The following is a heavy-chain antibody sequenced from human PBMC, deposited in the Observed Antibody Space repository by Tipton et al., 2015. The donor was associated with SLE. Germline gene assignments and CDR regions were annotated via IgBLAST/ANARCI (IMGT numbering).Heavy chain of an antibody. Sequence: GSLRLSCAASGFTFDDYGMSWVRQAPGKGLEWVSGINWNGGSTGYADSVKGRFTISRDNAKNSLYLQMNSLRAEATALYYCAREGGGSCRWYYFDYSGQGTLVTVSS. CDR1: GFTFDDYG. D-gene: IGHD6-13*01. J-gene: IGHJ4*02. CDR3: AREGGGSCRWYYFDY. V-gene: IGHV3-20*04. CDR2: INWNGGST.